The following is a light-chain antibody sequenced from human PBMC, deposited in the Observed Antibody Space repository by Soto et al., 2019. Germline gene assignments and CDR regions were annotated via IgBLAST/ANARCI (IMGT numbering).Light chain of an antibody. V-gene: IGLV2-23*01. CDR1: SSDVGTYNL. J-gene: IGLJ3*02. CDR3: CSYAGSSTVV. Sequence: QSALTQPASVSGSPGQSITISCTGTSSDVGTYNLVSWYQQHPGKAPKLIIYEAVKRPSGLFNRFSGSKSGNTASLTISGLQAEDEADYYCCSYAGSSTVVFGGGTKVTVL. CDR2: EAV.